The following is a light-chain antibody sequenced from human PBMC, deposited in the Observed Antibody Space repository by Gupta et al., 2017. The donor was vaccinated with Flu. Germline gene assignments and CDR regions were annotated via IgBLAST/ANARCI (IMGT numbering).Light chain of an antibody. CDR3: SSYTSSSTLGV. V-gene: IGLV2-14*01. CDR2: EVS. Sequence: QSALTQPVSVSGSPGQSITISCTGTSSDVGGYNYVSWYQQHPGKAPKLMIYEVSNRPSGVSNRFSGSKSGTTASLTITGLQAEDEADYYCSSYTSSSTLGVFGGGTKLTVL. J-gene: IGLJ3*02. CDR1: SSDVGGYNY.